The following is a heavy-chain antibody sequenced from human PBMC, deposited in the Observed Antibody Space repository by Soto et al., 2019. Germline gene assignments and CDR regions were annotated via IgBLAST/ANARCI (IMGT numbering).Heavy chain of an antibody. V-gene: IGHV2-5*02. CDR2: IYWDDDK. D-gene: IGHD2-15*01. CDR3: AHSYCSGERCYSGVLDY. Sequence: QITLKESGPTLVKPTQTLTLTCTFSGFSLSTSGVGVGWIRQPPGKALEWLALIYWDDDKRYSPSLKSRLTIAKDTSKNQVVLTMTNMDPVDTATYYCAHSYCSGERCYSGVLDYWGQGTLVTVSS. J-gene: IGHJ4*02. CDR1: GFSLSTSGVG.